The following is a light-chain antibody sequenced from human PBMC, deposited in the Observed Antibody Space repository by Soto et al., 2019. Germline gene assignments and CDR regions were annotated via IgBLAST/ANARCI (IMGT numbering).Light chain of an antibody. CDR2: AAS. CDR3: QQSYSTPWT. CDR1: QSISSY. J-gene: IGKJ1*01. Sequence: DIQITQSPSSLSAAVGERVTITCRASQSISSYLNWYQQKPGKAPKLLIYAASSLQSGVPSRFSGSGSGTDFTLTISSLQPEDFATYYCQQSYSTPWTCGQGTKGDIK. V-gene: IGKV1-39*01.